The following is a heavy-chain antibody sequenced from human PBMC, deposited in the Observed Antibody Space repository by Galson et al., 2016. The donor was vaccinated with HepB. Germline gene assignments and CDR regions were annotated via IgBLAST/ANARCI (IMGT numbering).Heavy chain of an antibody. V-gene: IGHV3-30*18. CDR3: VEDGLGYYYYGMDV. J-gene: IGHJ6*02. D-gene: IGHD3/OR15-3a*01. CDR1: GFVFSTHG. CDR2: ISHDGSND. Sequence: SLRLSCAASGFVFSTHGLHWVRQAPGKGLEWVAGISHDGSNDHYADSVKGRFTISRDNSKNTLFLQMNSLRAEDTAVYYCVEDGLGYYYYGMDVWGQGTTVTVSS.